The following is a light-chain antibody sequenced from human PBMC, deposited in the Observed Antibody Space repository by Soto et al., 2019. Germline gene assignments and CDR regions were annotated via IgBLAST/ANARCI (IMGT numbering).Light chain of an antibody. Sequence: EIVLTQSPGTVCLSPGERATLSCRASQSVSSSYLAWYQQKPGRAPRLLIYGASSRATGIPDRFSGSGSGTDFTLTISRLEPEDFAVYYCQQYGSSPWTFGQGTKVDI. CDR1: QSVSSSY. V-gene: IGKV3-20*01. CDR3: QQYGSSPWT. J-gene: IGKJ1*01. CDR2: GAS.